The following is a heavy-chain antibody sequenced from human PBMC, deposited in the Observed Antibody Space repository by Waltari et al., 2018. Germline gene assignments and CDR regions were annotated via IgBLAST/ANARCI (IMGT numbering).Heavy chain of an antibody. J-gene: IGHJ4*02. CDR1: GYNFTDYS. CDR2: VDPEDGEP. CDR3: ALYGDPDY. Sequence: EVQLVQSGAEVKKPGAPVKISCKASGYNFTDYSMHWVQQAPGKGLEGMGRVDPEDGEPIYAEKFQGRVTITADTSTDTAYMELSSLRSEDTAVYYCALYGDPDYWGQGTLVTVS. V-gene: IGHV1-69-2*01. D-gene: IGHD4-17*01.